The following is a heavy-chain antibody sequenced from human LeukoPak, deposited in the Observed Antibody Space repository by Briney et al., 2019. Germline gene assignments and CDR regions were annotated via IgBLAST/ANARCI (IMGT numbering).Heavy chain of an antibody. J-gene: IGHJ3*02. D-gene: IGHD1-26*01. CDR2: ISSGSSYI. V-gene: IGHV3-21*01. CDR3: ASNGATGLANHAFDI. CDR1: GFTFSSYS. Sequence: GGSLRLSCAASGFTFSSYSMNWVRQAPGKGLEWVSFISSGSSYIYYADSVKGRFTISRDNAKNSLYLQMNSLRAEDTAVYYCASNGATGLANHAFDIWGQGTMVTVSS.